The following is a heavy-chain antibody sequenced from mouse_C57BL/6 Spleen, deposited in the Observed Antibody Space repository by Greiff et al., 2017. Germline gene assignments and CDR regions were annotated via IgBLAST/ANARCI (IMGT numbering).Heavy chain of an antibody. Sequence: VQLQQPGAELVKPGASVKLSCKASGYTFTSSWMHWVKQRPGQGLEWIGMIPPNSGCTNYTEKFKSKATLTVDKSSSTAYMQLSSLTSEDAAVYYCGRGGKADWDDYWGQGTTLTVSS. CDR1: GYTFTSSW. J-gene: IGHJ2*01. CDR2: IPPNSGCT. V-gene: IGHV1-64*01. D-gene: IGHD4-1*01. CDR3: GRGGKADWDDY.